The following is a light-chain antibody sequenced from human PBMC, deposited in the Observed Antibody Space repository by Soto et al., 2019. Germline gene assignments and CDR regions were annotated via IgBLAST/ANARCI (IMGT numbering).Light chain of an antibody. CDR1: ESVGST. V-gene: IGKV3-15*01. CDR3: RQDSTSLA. J-gene: IGKJ4*02. Sequence: EIFMTQSPATLSVSPGEKVILSCRASESVGSTLAWYQQKPGQAPRRLIRGAAPRATVGPARFSGSGSGTDSAHPCGSLHCEDFAVYYCRQDSTSLAFDGGT. CDR2: GAA.